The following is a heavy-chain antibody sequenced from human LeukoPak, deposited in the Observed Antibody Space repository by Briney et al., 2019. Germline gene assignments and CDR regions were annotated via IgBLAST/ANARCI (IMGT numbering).Heavy chain of an antibody. V-gene: IGHV3-74*01. D-gene: IGHD7-27*01. CDR2: INPDGSTI. Sequence: GGSLRLSCAASGFTFSSSAMSWVRQAPGKGLLWVSRINPDGSTISYADSVKGRFTISRDNAKNTLYLQMNSLRAEDTAIYYCTREMGIWGQGTLVTVST. CDR3: TREMGI. CDR1: GFTFSSSA. J-gene: IGHJ4*02.